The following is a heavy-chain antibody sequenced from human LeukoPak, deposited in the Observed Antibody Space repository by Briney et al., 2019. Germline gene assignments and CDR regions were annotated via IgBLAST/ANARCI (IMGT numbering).Heavy chain of an antibody. J-gene: IGHJ4*02. Sequence: SETLSLTCAVYGGSFSGYYWSWIRQPPGKGLKWIGEINHSGSTNYNPSLKSRVTISVDTSKNQFSLKPSSVTAADTAVYYCARGLPRGGVIGPRGHYFDYWGQGTLVTASS. CDR1: GGSFSGYY. CDR2: INHSGST. D-gene: IGHD3-16*02. CDR3: ARGLPRGGVIGPRGHYFDY. V-gene: IGHV4-34*01.